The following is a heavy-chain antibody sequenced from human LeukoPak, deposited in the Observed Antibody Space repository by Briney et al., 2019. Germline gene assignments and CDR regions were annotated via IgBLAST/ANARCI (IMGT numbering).Heavy chain of an antibody. D-gene: IGHD3-10*01. V-gene: IGHV3-23*01. Sequence: PGGSLRLSCAASGFTFSSYAMSWVRQAPGKGLEWVSAISGSGGSTYYADSVKGRFTISRDNSKNTLYLQMNSLRAEDTAVYYCANFHGYYGSGSRPDWGQGTMVTVSS. CDR3: ANFHGYYGSGSRPD. CDR2: ISGSGGST. J-gene: IGHJ3*01. CDR1: GFTFSSYA.